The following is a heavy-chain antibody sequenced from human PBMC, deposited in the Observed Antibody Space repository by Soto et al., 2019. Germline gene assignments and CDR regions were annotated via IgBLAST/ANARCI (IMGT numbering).Heavy chain of an antibody. CDR1: GYTFASYD. J-gene: IGHJ4*02. V-gene: IGHV1-8*01. CDR3: ARGSLGDYAMGY. CDR2: MNPNSGNT. Sequence: ASVKVSCKASGYTFASYDIKWLRQATGQGLEWMGWMNPNSGNTGYAQKFQGRVTMTRNTSISTAYMELSSLRSEDTAVYYCARGSLGDYAMGYWGQGTLVTVSS. D-gene: IGHD4-17*01.